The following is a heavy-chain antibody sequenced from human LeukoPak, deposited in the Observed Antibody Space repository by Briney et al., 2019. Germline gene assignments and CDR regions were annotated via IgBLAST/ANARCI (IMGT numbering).Heavy chain of an antibody. Sequence: ASVKVSCKTSGFTFTGYYMHWVRQAPGQGLEWLGWINPTSGGTNFAQRFQDRVSMTRDTSINSISMELSRLTSDDTAVYYCAREMSSSEAFDIRGQGTLVTVSS. D-gene: IGHD2-2*01. CDR1: GFTFTGYY. CDR2: INPTSGGT. CDR3: AREMSSSEAFDI. J-gene: IGHJ3*02. V-gene: IGHV1-2*02.